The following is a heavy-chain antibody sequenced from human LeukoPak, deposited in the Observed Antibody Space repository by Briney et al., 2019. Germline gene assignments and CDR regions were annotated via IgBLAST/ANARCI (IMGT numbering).Heavy chain of an antibody. CDR2: IHHSGTT. J-gene: IGHJ5*02. CDR3: ARSYYDTRGRFDP. CDR1: GYSISNGYY. V-gene: IGHV4-38-2*02. Sequence: SETLSLTCTVSGYSISNGYYWGWFRQPPGKGLEWIGTIHHSGTTYYSPSLRSRVTTSVDTSKNQFSLSLSSVTAADTAVYYCARSYYDTRGRFDPWGQGTLVTVSS. D-gene: IGHD3-22*01.